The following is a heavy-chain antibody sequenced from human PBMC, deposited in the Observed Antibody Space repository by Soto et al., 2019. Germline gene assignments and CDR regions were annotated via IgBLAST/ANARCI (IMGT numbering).Heavy chain of an antibody. J-gene: IGHJ4*02. Sequence: QVQLVESGGGVVQPGRSLRLSCAASGFTFSSYGMHWVRQAPGKGLEWVAVISYDGSNKYYADSVKGRFAISRDNSKNTLYLQMNSLRAEDTDVYYCAEDRESGWMGFDYWGQGTLVTVSS. CDR2: ISYDGSNK. V-gene: IGHV3-30*18. CDR3: AEDRESGWMGFDY. D-gene: IGHD6-19*01. CDR1: GFTFSSYG.